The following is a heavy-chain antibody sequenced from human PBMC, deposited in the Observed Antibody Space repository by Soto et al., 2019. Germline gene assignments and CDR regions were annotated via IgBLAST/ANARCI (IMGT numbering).Heavy chain of an antibody. Sequence: QVQLQESGPGLVQPSGTLSLTCAVSGDSITGDEWWSWVRQPPGKGLEWIGEIHHSGATNYNPSLKSRVTISIDKSKNQFSLKLNSVTAADTAMFYCATQGFYRMGVWGRVTTVTVSS. V-gene: IGHV4-4*02. CDR1: GDSITGDEW. J-gene: IGHJ6*02. CDR3: ATQGFYRMGV. CDR2: IHHSGAT.